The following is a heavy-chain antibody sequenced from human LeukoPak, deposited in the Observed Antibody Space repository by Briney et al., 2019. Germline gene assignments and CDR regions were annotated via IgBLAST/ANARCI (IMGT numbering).Heavy chain of an antibody. CDR1: GFTFSSYW. CDR3: ARMETYYYDNSGYYAIDY. J-gene: IGHJ4*02. Sequence: GGSLRLSCAASGFTFSSYWMHWVRQAPGKGLVWVSRINSDGSSTSYADSVKGRFTISRDNAKNTLYLQMNSLRAEDTAVYYCARMETYYYDNSGYYAIDYWGQGTLVTVSS. D-gene: IGHD3-22*01. V-gene: IGHV3-74*01. CDR2: INSDGSST.